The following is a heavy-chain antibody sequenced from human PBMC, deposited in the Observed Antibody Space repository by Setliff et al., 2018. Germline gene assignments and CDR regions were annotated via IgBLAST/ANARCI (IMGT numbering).Heavy chain of an antibody. Sequence: SETLSLTCTVSGGSINSGSYYWSWIRQSAGKGLEWIGEINHSGSTNYNPSLKSRVTISLDTSKNQFSLKVSSVTAADTAVYYCARTPPNRYSGSYEYFYMDVWGKGTTVTVS. CDR1: GGSINSGSYY. CDR3: ARTPPNRYSGSYEYFYMDV. J-gene: IGHJ6*03. CDR2: INHSGST. V-gene: IGHV4-61*09. D-gene: IGHD1-26*01.